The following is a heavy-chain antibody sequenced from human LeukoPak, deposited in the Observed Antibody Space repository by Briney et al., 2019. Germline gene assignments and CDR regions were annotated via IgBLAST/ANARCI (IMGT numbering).Heavy chain of an antibody. CDR2: INHSGST. Sequence: KASETLSLTCAVYGGSFSGYYWSWIRQPPGKGLEWIGEINHSGSTNYNPSLKSRVTISVDTSKTQFSLKLSSVTAADTAVYYCARRRYSGSYPRSRHFDYWGQGTLVTVSS. D-gene: IGHD1-26*01. CDR1: GGSFSGYY. J-gene: IGHJ4*02. CDR3: ARRRYSGSYPRSRHFDY. V-gene: IGHV4-34*01.